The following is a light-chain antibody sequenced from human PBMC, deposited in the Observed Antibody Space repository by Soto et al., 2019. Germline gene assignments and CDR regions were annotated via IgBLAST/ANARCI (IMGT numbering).Light chain of an antibody. CDR3: AAWDDSVWV. V-gene: IGLV1-44*01. Sequence: QSVLTQPPSASGTLGQGVTISCSGSTSNIGTNTVNWYQQVPGTAPKVLIYGNHQRPSGVTDRFSGSKSVTSASLVISGLQSADEADYYCAAWDDSVWVFGGGTKLTVL. J-gene: IGLJ3*02. CDR2: GNH. CDR1: TSNIGTNT.